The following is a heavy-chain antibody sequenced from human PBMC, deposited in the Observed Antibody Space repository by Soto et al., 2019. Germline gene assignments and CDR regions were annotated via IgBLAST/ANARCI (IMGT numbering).Heavy chain of an antibody. V-gene: IGHV4-4*07. CDR2: IYTGGST. CDR1: GGSITNYY. Sequence: SETLSLTCTVSGGSITNYYWAWIRQPAGKGLEWIGRIYTGGSTNYNPSLKSRVTMSVDTSKNQFSLKLSSVTAADTAVYYCARNECLLGFDCLGRLPLVTVAS. J-gene: IGHJ4*02. D-gene: IGHD2-15*01. CDR3: ARNECLLGFDC.